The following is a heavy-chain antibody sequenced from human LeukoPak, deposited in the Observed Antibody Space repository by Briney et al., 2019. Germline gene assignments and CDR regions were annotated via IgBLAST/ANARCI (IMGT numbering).Heavy chain of an antibody. D-gene: IGHD5/OR15-5a*01. J-gene: IGHJ3*02. V-gene: IGHV4-34*01. CDR1: GGSFNDYY. CDR2: INLRGST. CDR3: ARDSKSTADAFDI. Sequence: SETLSLTCAVYGGSFNDYYWNWIRQPPGKGLEWIGEINLRGSTTYNPSLKSRVTISLDESKNQLSLKVISVTAADTAMYYCARDSKSTADAFDIWGQGTMVTVSS.